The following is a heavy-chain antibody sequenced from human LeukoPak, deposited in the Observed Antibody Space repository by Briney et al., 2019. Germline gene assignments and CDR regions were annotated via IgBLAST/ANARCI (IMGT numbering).Heavy chain of an antibody. J-gene: IGHJ1*01. D-gene: IGHD3-22*01. CDR3: ARDLLLSYDKVEYFQH. V-gene: IGHV1-18*01. Sequence: ASVKVSCKASGYTFTSYGISWVRQAPGQGLEWMGWISAYNGNTNYAQKLQGRVTMTTDTSTSTAYTELRSLRSEDTAVYYCARDLLLSYDKVEYFQHWGQGTLVTVSS. CDR1: GYTFTSYG. CDR2: ISAYNGNT.